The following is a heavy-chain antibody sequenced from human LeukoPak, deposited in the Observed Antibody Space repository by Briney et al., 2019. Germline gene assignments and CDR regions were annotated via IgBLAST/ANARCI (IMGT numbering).Heavy chain of an antibody. D-gene: IGHD3-9*01. CDR3: AKGGPYYDILTGYSATDY. Sequence: GGSLRLSCAASGFTFSSYGMHWVRQAPGKGLEWVAFIWYDGTNKYYSDSVKGRFTISRDNSKNTLYLQMNSLRAEDTAVYYCAKGGPYYDILTGYSATDYWGQGTLVTVSS. V-gene: IGHV3-30*02. CDR2: IWYDGTNK. CDR1: GFTFSSYG. J-gene: IGHJ4*02.